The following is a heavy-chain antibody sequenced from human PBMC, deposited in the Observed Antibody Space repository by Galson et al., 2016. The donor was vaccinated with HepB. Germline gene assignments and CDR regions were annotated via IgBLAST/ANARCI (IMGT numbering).Heavy chain of an antibody. CDR3: SRDSLTLTHIQGIVKTRASDYYYDLDV. CDR1: GASVSGDDSY. Sequence: TLSLTCSVSGASVSGDDSYWSWVRQPAGKGPEWIGRVSGSGGAQYNPSLRSRLTMSVDTSKNHISLNLRSATATDTAVYFCSRDSLTLTHIQGIVKTRASDYYYDLDVWGRGTTVTVSS. CDR2: VSGSGGA. V-gene: IGHV4-61*02. J-gene: IGHJ6*04. D-gene: IGHD2-21*01.